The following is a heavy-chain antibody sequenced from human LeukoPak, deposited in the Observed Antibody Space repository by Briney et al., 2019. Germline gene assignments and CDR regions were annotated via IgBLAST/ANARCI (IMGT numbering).Heavy chain of an antibody. D-gene: IGHD6-19*01. CDR3: AKYRYHTVAGTLDV. CDR2: IRGSGGST. J-gene: IGHJ6*04. Sequence: GGSLRLSCAASGFTFSSYAMSWVRQAPGKGLEWVSAIRGSGGSTYYADSVKGRFTISRDNSKNTLYLQMNSLRAEDTAVYYCAKYRYHTVAGTLDVWGKGTTVTVSS. CDR1: GFTFSSYA. V-gene: IGHV3-23*01.